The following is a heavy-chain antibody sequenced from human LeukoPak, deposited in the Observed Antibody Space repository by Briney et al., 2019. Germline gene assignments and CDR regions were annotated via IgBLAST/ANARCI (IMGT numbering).Heavy chain of an antibody. CDR1: GGTFSSYA. D-gene: IGHD6-19*01. Sequence: ASVKVSCKASGGTFSSYAISWVRQAPGQGLEWMGGIIPIFGTANYAQKFQGRVTITADESTSTAYMELSSLRSEDTAVYYCARGRSSSGWYFGGFDYWGQGTLVTVSS. CDR3: ARGRSSSGWYFGGFDY. CDR2: IIPIFGTA. J-gene: IGHJ4*02. V-gene: IGHV1-69*01.